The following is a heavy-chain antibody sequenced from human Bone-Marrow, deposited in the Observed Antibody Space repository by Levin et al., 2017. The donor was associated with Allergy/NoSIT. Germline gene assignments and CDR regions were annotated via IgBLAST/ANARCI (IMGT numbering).Heavy chain of an antibody. CDR1: GGTFSSYA. V-gene: IGHV1-69*13. CDR2: IIPIFGTA. D-gene: IGHD3-3*01. Sequence: SVKVSCKASGGTFSSYAISWVRQAPGQGLEWMGGIIPIFGTANYAQKFQGRVTITADESTSTAYMELSSLRSEDTAVYYCAREERVDYDFWSGKYWYFDLWGRGTLVTVSS. J-gene: IGHJ2*01. CDR3: AREERVDYDFWSGKYWYFDL.